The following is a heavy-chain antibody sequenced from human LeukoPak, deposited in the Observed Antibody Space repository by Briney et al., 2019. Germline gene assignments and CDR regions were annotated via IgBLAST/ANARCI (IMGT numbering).Heavy chain of an antibody. CDR1: GYTFTSYS. CDR2: ISAYNGKT. CDR3: ASAPIVSRSYYDFWSGYYMHY. J-gene: IGHJ4*02. Sequence: ASVKVSCKASGYTFTSYSISWVRQAPGQGLEWMGWISAYNGKTNYAQKLQGRVTMTTDTSTSTAYMELRSLRSDDTAVYYCASAPIVSRSYYDFWSGYYMHYWGQGTLVTVSS. V-gene: IGHV1-18*01. D-gene: IGHD3-3*01.